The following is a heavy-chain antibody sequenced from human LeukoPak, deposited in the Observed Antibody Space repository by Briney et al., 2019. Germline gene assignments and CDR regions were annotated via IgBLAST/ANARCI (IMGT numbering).Heavy chain of an antibody. Sequence: SETLSLTCTVSGGSISSGSYYWSWIRQPAGKGLEWIGRIYTSGSTYYNPSLKSRVTISVDTSKNQFSLKLSSVTAADTAVYYCAGAKSPYYDFWSGYYRLGYWGQGTLVTVSS. V-gene: IGHV4-61*02. J-gene: IGHJ4*02. CDR1: GGSISSGSYY. CDR3: AGAKSPYYDFWSGYYRLGY. CDR2: IYTSGST. D-gene: IGHD3-3*01.